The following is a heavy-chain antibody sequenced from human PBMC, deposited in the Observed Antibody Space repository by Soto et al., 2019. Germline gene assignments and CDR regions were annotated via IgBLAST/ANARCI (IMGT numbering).Heavy chain of an antibody. CDR3: AREDYYDSSGYRTRDAFDI. J-gene: IGHJ3*02. D-gene: IGHD3-22*01. Sequence: PSETLSLTCAVYGGSFSGYYWSWIRQPPGKGLEWIGEINHSGSTNYNPSLKSRVTIPVDTSKNQFSLKLSSVTAADTAVYYCAREDYYDSSGYRTRDAFDIWGQGTMVTVSS. CDR1: GGSFSGYY. CDR2: INHSGST. V-gene: IGHV4-34*01.